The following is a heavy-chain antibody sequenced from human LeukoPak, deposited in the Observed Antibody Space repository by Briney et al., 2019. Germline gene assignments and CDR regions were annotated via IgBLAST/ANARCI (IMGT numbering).Heavy chain of an antibody. D-gene: IGHD6-19*01. CDR3: ARGRSIAVAGRNIAPLDNDY. CDR1: GYTFTGYY. J-gene: IGHJ4*02. CDR2: INPNSGGT. V-gene: IGHV1-2*02. Sequence: ASVKVSCKASGYTFTGYYMHWVRQAPGQGLERVGWINPNSGGTNYAQKFQGRVTMTRDTSISTAYMELSRLRSDDTAVYYCARGRSIAVAGRNIAPLDNDYWGQGTLVTVSS.